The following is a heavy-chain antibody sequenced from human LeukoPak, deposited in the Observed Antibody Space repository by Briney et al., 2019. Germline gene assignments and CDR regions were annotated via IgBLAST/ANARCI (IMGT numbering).Heavy chain of an antibody. CDR2: IYSGGST. CDR3: ARVGSRYYDSSGYYSLFY. J-gene: IGHJ4*02. Sequence: PGGSLRLSCAASGFTVSSNYMGWVRQAPGKGLEWVSVIYSGGSTYYADPVKGRFTISRDNSKNTLYLQMNSLRAEDTAVYYCARVGSRYYDSSGYYSLFYWGQGTLVTVSS. V-gene: IGHV3-66*01. D-gene: IGHD3-22*01. CDR1: GFTVSSNY.